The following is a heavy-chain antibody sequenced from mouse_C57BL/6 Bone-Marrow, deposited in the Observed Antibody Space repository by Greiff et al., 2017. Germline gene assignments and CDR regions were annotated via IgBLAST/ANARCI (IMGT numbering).Heavy chain of an antibody. CDR3: ARDPLLGPFYWYFDV. V-gene: IGHV5-4*01. J-gene: IGHJ1*03. D-gene: IGHD4-1*01. CDR1: GFTFSSYA. Sequence: EVQLQQSGGGLVKPGGSLKLSCAASGFTFSSYAMSWVRQTPEKRLEWVATISDGGSYTYYPDNVKGRFTISRDNAKNNLYLQMSHLKSEDTAMYYCARDPLLGPFYWYFDVWGTGTTVTVSS. CDR2: ISDGGSYT.